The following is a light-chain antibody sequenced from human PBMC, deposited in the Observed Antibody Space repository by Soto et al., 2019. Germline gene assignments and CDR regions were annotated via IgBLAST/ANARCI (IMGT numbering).Light chain of an antibody. CDR2: EVV. CDR1: KSDIGVYDF. J-gene: IGLJ3*02. CDR3: SSYTSSGTWV. V-gene: IGLV2-8*01. Sequence: QSALTQPPSASGSPGQSVTISCTGTKSDIGVYDFVSWYQQHPGKAPRLIIYEVVQRPSGVPDRFSGSKSGNTASLTVSGLQTEDEADYYCSSYTSSGTWVFGGGTKLTVL.